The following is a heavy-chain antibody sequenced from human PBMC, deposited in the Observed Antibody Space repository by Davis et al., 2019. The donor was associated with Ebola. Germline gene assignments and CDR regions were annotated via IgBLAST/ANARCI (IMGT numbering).Heavy chain of an antibody. J-gene: IGHJ6*02. V-gene: IGHV3-48*03. CDR3: ARAGGSTTLTAPSMDV. D-gene: IGHD2-21*02. CDR2: ISSSGSTI. Sequence: GESLKISCAASGFTFSSYEMNWVRQAPGKGLEWVSYISSSGSTIYYADSVKGRFTISRDNAKNSLYLQMNSLRAEDTAVYYCARAGGSTTLTAPSMDVWGQGTTVTVSS. CDR1: GFTFSSYE.